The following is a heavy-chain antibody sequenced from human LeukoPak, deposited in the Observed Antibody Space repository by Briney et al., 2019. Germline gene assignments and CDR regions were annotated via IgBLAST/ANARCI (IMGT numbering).Heavy chain of an antibody. CDR1: GFTFSSYA. J-gene: IGHJ6*03. CDR3: AREVGYCSGGSCYRYYYYMDV. Sequence: GGSLRLSCAASGFTFSSYAMHWVRQAPGKGLEWVAVISYDGSNKYYADSVKGRFTISRDNAKNSLYLQMNSLRAEDTAVYYCAREVGYCSGGSCYRYYYYMDVWGKGTTVTVSS. D-gene: IGHD2-15*01. CDR2: ISYDGSNK. V-gene: IGHV3-30*04.